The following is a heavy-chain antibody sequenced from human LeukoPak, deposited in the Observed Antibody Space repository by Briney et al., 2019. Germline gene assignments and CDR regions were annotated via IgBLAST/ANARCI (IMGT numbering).Heavy chain of an antibody. V-gene: IGHV3-7*01. CDR1: GFTFRSYW. CDR2: IKQDGNEK. Sequence: GGSLRLSCAASGFTFRSYWMSWVRQAPGKGLEWVANIKQDGNEKYYVDSVKGRFTISRDNAKNSLYLQMNSLRAEDTAVYYCARGYSSGWSLAEYFQHWGQGTLVTVSS. CDR3: ARGYSSGWSLAEYFQH. D-gene: IGHD6-19*01. J-gene: IGHJ1*01.